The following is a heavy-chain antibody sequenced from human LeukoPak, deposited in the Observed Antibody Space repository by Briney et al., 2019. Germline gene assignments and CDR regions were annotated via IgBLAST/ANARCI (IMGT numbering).Heavy chain of an antibody. D-gene: IGHD6-19*01. J-gene: IGHJ4*02. V-gene: IGHV4-59*01. CDR3: ARGGSGWSYYFDY. Sequence: SETLSLTCTVSGGXISSYYWSWIRQPPGKGLEWIGYIYYSGSTNYNPSLKSRVTISVDTSKNQFSLKLSSVTAADTAVYYCARGGSGWSYYFDYWGQGTLVTVSS. CDR2: IYYSGST. CDR1: GGXISSYY.